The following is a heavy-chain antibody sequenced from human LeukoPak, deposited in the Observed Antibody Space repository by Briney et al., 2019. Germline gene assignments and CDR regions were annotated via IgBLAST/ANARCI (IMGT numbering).Heavy chain of an antibody. CDR2: IRYDGSNK. D-gene: IGHD1-26*01. CDR1: GFTFSSYG. J-gene: IGHJ4*02. V-gene: IGHV3-30*02. CDR3: AKRSGINYGYFDS. Sequence: PGGSLRLSCAASGFTFSSYGMHWVRQAPGKGLEWVAFIRYDGSNKYCADSVKGRFTISRDNSKNTAYLQMNSLRSEDTAVYYCAKRSGINYGYFDSWGQGTLVTVSS.